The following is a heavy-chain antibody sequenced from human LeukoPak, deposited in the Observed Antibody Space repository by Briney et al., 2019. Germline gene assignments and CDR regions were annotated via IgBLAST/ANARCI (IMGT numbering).Heavy chain of an antibody. CDR3: ARTTLVSGYFQH. CDR1: GGTFSSYA. CDR2: IIPIFGTA. D-gene: IGHD5/OR15-5a*01. J-gene: IGHJ1*01. Sequence: SVKVSCKASGGTFSSYAISWVRQAPGQGLEWMGGIIPIFGTANYAQKFQGRVTITADKSTSTAYMELSSLRSEDTAVYYCARTTLVSGYFQHWGQGTLVTVSS. V-gene: IGHV1-69*06.